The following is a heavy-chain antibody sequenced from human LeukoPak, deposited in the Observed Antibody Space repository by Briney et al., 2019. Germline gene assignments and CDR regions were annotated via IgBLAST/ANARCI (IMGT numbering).Heavy chain of an antibody. Sequence: PSETLSLTCTVSGGSISSYYWSWIRQPPGKGLEWIGYIYYSGSTNYNPSLKSRVTISVDTSKNQFSLKLSSVTAADTAVYYCARRRALFDWGQGTLVTVSS. CDR2: IYYSGST. J-gene: IGHJ4*02. CDR3: ARRRALFD. D-gene: IGHD2-21*01. CDR1: GGSISSYY. V-gene: IGHV4-59*12.